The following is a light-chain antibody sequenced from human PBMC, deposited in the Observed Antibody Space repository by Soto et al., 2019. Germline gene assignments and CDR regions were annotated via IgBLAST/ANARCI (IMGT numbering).Light chain of an antibody. Sequence: ILMTQSPSTLSVSPGERATLSCRASQSVRSNLAWYQQKPGQAPRLLIYGASTRATGIPARFSGSGSGTEFTLTISSLQSEDFAVYYCQQYNNWPTWTFGQGTKVDI. CDR1: QSVRSN. V-gene: IGKV3-15*01. J-gene: IGKJ1*01. CDR3: QQYNNWPTWT. CDR2: GAS.